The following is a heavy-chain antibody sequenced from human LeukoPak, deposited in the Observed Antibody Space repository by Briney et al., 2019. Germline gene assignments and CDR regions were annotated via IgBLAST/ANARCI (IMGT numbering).Heavy chain of an antibody. Sequence: SETLSLTCTVSGGSISSRSYYWDWIRQPPGKGLEWIGSIYYSGSTYYNPSLRSRVTISVDTSKNQFSLKLSSVTAADTAVYYCARQDGYLDYWGQGTLVTVSS. CDR2: IYYSGST. V-gene: IGHV4-39*01. J-gene: IGHJ4*02. CDR3: ARQDGYLDY. D-gene: IGHD5-24*01. CDR1: GGSISSRSYY.